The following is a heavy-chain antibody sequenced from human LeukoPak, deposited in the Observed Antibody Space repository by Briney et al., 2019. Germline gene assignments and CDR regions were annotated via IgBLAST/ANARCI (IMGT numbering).Heavy chain of an antibody. CDR1: GYTFTDYY. CDR3: ARVLPGDGYSCSY. CDR2: INPNSGGT. V-gene: IGHV1-2*02. Sequence: ASVKVSCKASGYTFTDYYMHWVRQAPGQGLEWMGWINPNSGGTDYAQTFQGRVTMTRDTSIGTAYMELSRLRSDDTAVYYCARVLPGDGYSCSYWGQGTLVTVSS. J-gene: IGHJ4*02. D-gene: IGHD5-18*01.